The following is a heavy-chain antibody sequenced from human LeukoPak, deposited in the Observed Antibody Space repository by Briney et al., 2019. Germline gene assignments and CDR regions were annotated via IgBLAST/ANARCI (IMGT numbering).Heavy chain of an antibody. CDR3: AKRDGYNSNPLKD. CDR1: GFTLSSYA. CDR2: ISGSGSST. Sequence: PGGSLRLSCAASGFTLSSYAMSWVRQAPGKGLEWVSAISGSGSSTYYADSVKGRFTISRDNSKNTLYLQMNSLRAEDTALYYCAKRDGYNSNPLKDWGQGTLVTVSS. V-gene: IGHV3-23*01. J-gene: IGHJ4*02. D-gene: IGHD5-24*01.